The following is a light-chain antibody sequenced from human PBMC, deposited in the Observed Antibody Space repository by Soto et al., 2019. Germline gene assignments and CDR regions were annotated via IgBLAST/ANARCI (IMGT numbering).Light chain of an antibody. Sequence: QSALTQPPSASGSPGQSVTISCTGTSSDVGKYKFVSWYQQHPGKAPKVIIYEVNNRPSGVPDRFSGSKSANTASLTVSGLRAEDGADYYCSSYAGNNNLLFGGGTKLTVL. J-gene: IGLJ3*02. CDR1: SSDVGKYKF. CDR2: EVN. CDR3: SSYAGNNNLL. V-gene: IGLV2-8*01.